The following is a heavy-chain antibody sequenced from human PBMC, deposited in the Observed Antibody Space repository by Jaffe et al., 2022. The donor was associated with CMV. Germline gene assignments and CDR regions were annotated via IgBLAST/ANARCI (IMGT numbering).Heavy chain of an antibody. D-gene: IGHD1-7*01. CDR3: ASQDQLELL. CDR2: IIPIFGIA. CDR1: GGTFSSYT. V-gene: IGHV1-69*01. Sequence: QVQLVQSGAEVKKPGSSVKVSCKASGGTFSSYTINWVRQAPGQGLEWMGEIIPIFGIANHAQRFQGRLTITADESSSTAYMDLSSLKSDDTAVYYCASQDQLELLWGQGTLVSVSS. J-gene: IGHJ4*02.